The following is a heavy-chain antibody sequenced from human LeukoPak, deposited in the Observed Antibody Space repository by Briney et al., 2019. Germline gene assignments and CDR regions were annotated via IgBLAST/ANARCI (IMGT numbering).Heavy chain of an antibody. CDR1: GYSFTSYW. D-gene: IGHD3-22*01. CDR3: ARLSDSSTYFDAFDI. J-gene: IGHJ3*02. Sequence: GESLKISCKGSGYSFTSYWIAWVRQMPVKGLECMGIIYPGDSDTRYSPSFQGQVTISANKSISTAYLQWSSLKASDTAMYYCARLSDSSTYFDAFDIWGQGTMVTVSS. V-gene: IGHV5-51*01. CDR2: IYPGDSDT.